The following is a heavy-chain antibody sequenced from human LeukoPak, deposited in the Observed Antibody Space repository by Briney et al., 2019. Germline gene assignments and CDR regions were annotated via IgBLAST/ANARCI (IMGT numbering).Heavy chain of an antibody. CDR2: INPNSGGT. Sequence: ASVKVSCKASGYTFTGYYMHWVRQAPGQGLEWMGWINPNSGGTNYAQKFQGRVTMTRDTSISTAYMELSRLRSDDTAVYYCARVGPISSGWYDYWGQGTLVTVSS. CDR3: ARVGPISSGWYDY. D-gene: IGHD6-19*01. J-gene: IGHJ4*02. V-gene: IGHV1-2*02. CDR1: GYTFTGYY.